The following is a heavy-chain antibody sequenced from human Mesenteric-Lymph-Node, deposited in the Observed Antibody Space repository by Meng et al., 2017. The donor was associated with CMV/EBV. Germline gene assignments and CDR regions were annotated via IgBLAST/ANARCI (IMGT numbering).Heavy chain of an antibody. V-gene: IGHV3-73*01. CDR1: GFTFSGSA. CDR3: TRRAEYYYYGMDV. CDR2: IRSKANSYAT. J-gene: IGHJ6*02. Sequence: GGSLRLSCAASGFTFSGSAMHWVRQASGNGLEWVGRIRSKANSYATAYAASVKGRFIISTNDSKNTAYLQMNSLKTEDTAVYYCTRRAEYYYYGMDVWGQGTTVTVSS.